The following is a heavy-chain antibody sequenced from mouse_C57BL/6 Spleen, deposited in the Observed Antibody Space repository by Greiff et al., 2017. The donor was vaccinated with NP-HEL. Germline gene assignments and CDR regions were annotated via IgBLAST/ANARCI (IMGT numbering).Heavy chain of an antibody. CDR1: GYAFTNYL. CDR2: INPGSGGT. Sequence: QVQLQQSGAELVRPGTSVKASCKASGYAFTNYLIEWVKQRPGQGLEWIGVINPGSGGTNYNEKFKGKATLTADKSSSTAYMQLSSLTSEDSAVYFGARSLPVVDWYFDVWGTGTTVTVSS. V-gene: IGHV1-54*01. J-gene: IGHJ1*03. D-gene: IGHD1-1*01. CDR3: ARSLPVVDWYFDV.